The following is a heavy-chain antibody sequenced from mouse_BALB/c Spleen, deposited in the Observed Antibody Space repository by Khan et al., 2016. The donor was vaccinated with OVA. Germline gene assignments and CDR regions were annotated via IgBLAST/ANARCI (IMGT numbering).Heavy chain of an antibody. CDR2: INPSNGYT. CDR1: GYTFTSYT. CDR3: VRDGAYHRNDGWVAY. V-gene: IGHV1-4*01. J-gene: IGHJ3*01. Sequence: QIQLVQSGAELARPGASVKMSCKASGYTFTSYTIHWIKLRPGQGLEWIGFINPSNGYTNYNQKFKDKATLTADKSSTTVYMQLSSLTSDDSAVYNGVRDGAYHRNDGWVAYWGQGTLVTVSA. D-gene: IGHD2-14*01.